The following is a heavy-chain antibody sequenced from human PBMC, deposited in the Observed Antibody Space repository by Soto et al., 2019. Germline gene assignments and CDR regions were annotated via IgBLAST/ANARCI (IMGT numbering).Heavy chain of an antibody. D-gene: IGHD5-18*01. V-gene: IGHV3-9*01. Sequence: GGSLRLSCAASGFTFHDYAVHWVRQAPGKGLEWVSGISWNSDNIAYADSVKGRFTIARDNAKNSLFLQMNSLRADDTAFYYCAKGRGYTYNGGSALDYWGQGALVTVSS. CDR3: AKGRGYTYNGGSALDY. CDR2: ISWNSDNI. J-gene: IGHJ4*02. CDR1: GFTFHDYA.